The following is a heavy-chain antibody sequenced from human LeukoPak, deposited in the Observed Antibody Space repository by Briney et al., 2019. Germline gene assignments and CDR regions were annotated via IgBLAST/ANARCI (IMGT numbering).Heavy chain of an antibody. Sequence: SETLSLTCAVYGGSFSGYYWSWIRQPPGKGLEWIGEINHSGSTNYNPSLKSRVTISVDTSKNQFSLKLSSVTAADTAVYYCASGPSRDYYDSSGYYSWGQGTLVTVSS. J-gene: IGHJ4*02. D-gene: IGHD3-22*01. CDR3: ASGPSRDYYDSSGYYS. CDR2: INHSGST. CDR1: GGSFSGYY. V-gene: IGHV4-34*01.